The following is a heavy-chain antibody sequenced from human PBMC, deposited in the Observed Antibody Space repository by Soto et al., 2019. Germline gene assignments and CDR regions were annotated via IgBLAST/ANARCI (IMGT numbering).Heavy chain of an antibody. CDR3: AKDHAREQFVRGENWFDS. J-gene: IGHJ5*01. CDR1: GFTFTNYA. V-gene: IGHV3-23*01. CDR2: ISGSGVRT. D-gene: IGHD6-6*01. Sequence: EMQLLESGGGLVQPGASLRLSCTASGFTFTNYAMTWARQAPGKGLEWVSTISGSGVRTYYADSVKGRFTISRDNSKNTLDLQMNSLSAEDTAIYYCAKDHAREQFVRGENWFDSWGQGTLVTVSS.